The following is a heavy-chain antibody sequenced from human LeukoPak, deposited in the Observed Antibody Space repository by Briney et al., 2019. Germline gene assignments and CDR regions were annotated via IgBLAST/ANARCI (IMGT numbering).Heavy chain of an antibody. CDR2: IYYSGST. D-gene: IGHD3-3*01. CDR1: GGSISSGDYY. V-gene: IGHV4-30-4*08. J-gene: IGHJ4*02. Sequence: SETLSLTCTVSGGSISSGDYYWSWIRQPPGKGLEWIGYIYYSGSTYYNPSLKSRVTISVDTSKNQFSLKLSSVTAADTAVYYCARAPYDFWSGYYTGGFDYWGQGTLVTVSS. CDR3: ARAPYDFWSGYYTGGFDY.